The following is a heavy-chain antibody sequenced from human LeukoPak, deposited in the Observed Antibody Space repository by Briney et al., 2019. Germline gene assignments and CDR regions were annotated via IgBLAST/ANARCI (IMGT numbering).Heavy chain of an antibody. Sequence: PGGSLRLSCAASGFTFSSYAMHWVRQAPGKGLEWVAVISYDGSNKYYADSVKGRFTISRDNSKNTLYLQMNSLRAEDTAVYYCAREGDTDVLLWFGESRGTRYFDYWGQGTLVTVSS. CDR3: AREGDTDVLLWFGESRGTRYFDY. CDR1: GFTFSSYA. V-gene: IGHV3-30*01. D-gene: IGHD3-10*01. CDR2: ISYDGSNK. J-gene: IGHJ4*02.